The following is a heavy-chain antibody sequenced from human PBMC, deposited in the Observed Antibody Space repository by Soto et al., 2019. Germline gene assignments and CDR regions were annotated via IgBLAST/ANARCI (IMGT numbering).Heavy chain of an antibody. CDR1: GYTFTGYY. CDR2: INPNSGGT. CDR3: ARAEVAARPPYFDY. V-gene: IGHV1-2*02. J-gene: IGHJ4*02. Sequence: GASVKVSCKASGYTFTGYYMHWVRQVPGQGLEWMGWINPNSGGTNYAQKFQGRVTMTRDTSISTAYMELSRLRSDDTAVYYCARAEVAARPPYFDYWGQGTLVTVSS. D-gene: IGHD6-6*01.